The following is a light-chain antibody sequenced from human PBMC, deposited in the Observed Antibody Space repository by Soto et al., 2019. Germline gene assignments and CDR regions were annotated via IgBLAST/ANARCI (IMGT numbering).Light chain of an antibody. CDR1: SSNIGAGYD. Sequence: QSVLTQPPSVSGAPGQRVTISCTGSSSNIGAGYDVHWYQQLPGTAPQLPIYGYSKRPSGVPDRFSGSKSGTSASLAITGLQAEDEADYYCQSYDSSLSVVFGGGTKLTVL. CDR2: GYS. CDR3: QSYDSSLSVV. J-gene: IGLJ2*01. V-gene: IGLV1-40*01.